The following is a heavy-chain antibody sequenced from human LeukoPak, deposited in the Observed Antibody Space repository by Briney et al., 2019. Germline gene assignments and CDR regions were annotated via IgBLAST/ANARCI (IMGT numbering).Heavy chain of an antibody. CDR1: GFTFSNAW. CDR3: AADTPRPLAQIDY. CDR2: VRATTDGGTI. D-gene: IGHD1-14*01. Sequence: GGSLRLSCAASGFTFSNAWMSWVRQVPGKGLEWVGRVRATTDGGTIEYTAPVKGGFSISRDDSTNTLYLQMNSLKTEDTAVYYCAADTPRPLAQIDYWGQGALVTVSS. V-gene: IGHV3-15*01. J-gene: IGHJ4*02.